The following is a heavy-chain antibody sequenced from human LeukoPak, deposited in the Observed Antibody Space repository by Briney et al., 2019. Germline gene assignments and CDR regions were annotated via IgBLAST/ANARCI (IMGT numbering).Heavy chain of an antibody. D-gene: IGHD1-26*01. CDR2: TTPYDDNP. J-gene: IGHJ3*02. V-gene: IGHV1-18*01. CDR3: AKVDPPIIAGARGDAFEI. Sequence: ASVKVSCKASGYRFTNFGITWVRQAPGQGLEWMGWTTPYDDNPEYGKKFQGRVTMTTDTSTDTAYLEVSSLRSDDTAVYYCAKVDPPIIAGARGDAFEIWGQGTLVTVSS. CDR1: GYRFTNFG.